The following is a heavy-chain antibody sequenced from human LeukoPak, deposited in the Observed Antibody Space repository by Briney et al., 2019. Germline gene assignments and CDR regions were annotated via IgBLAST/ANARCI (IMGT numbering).Heavy chain of an antibody. J-gene: IGHJ4*02. Sequence: GGSLRLSCAASGFTFSSYSMNWIRQAPGKGLEWVSSISSSSSYIYYADSVKGRFTISRDNAKNSLYLQMNSPRAEDTAVYYCARDGIVVVPATIELVDYWGQGTLVTVSS. CDR2: ISSSSSYI. CDR1: GFTFSSYS. V-gene: IGHV3-21*01. CDR3: ARDGIVVVPATIELVDY. D-gene: IGHD2-2*01.